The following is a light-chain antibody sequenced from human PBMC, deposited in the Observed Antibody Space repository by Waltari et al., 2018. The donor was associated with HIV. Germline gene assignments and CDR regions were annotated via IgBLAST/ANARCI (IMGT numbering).Light chain of an antibody. J-gene: IGLJ3*02. Sequence: QSVLTQPASVSGSPGQSVTISCTGTSSAFGFDNYVSWYQQPPGKVPTNILYRVKSRPSGFSVRFSGSKSGNTAYLTISGLQSEDEADYYCTSYTTTATLVFGGGTKLTVL. CDR3: TSYTTTATLV. V-gene: IGLV2-14*03. CDR1: SSAFGFDNY. CDR2: RVK.